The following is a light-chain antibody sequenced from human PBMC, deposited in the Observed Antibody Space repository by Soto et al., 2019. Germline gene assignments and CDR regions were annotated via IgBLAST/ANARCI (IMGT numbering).Light chain of an antibody. J-gene: IGKJ5*01. CDR3: QQSCSTPPIT. V-gene: IGKV1-39*01. CDR1: QSISSY. Sequence: DIQMTQSPSSLSASVGDRVTITCRASQSISSYLNWYQQKPGKAPKLLIYAASSLQSGVPSRFSGSGSGTDFTLTISSLQPEDFATYYCQQSCSTPPITFGQGTRLRL. CDR2: AAS.